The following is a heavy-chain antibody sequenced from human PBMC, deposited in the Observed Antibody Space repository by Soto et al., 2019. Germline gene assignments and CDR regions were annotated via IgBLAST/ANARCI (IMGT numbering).Heavy chain of an antibody. CDR3: VRGDGEYHDGNGYLGRH. CDR1: GFTFRTYW. J-gene: IGHJ4*02. CDR2: IKSDGSGT. Sequence: EVQLVESGGGLVQLGGSLRLSCEASGFTFRTYWMHWVRQAPGKGLVWVSRIKSDGSGTYYADSVEGRFTISRDNAQNTLYLEMNSLSAEDTAVYYCVRGDGEYHDGNGYLGRHWGQGTLVTVSS. D-gene: IGHD3-22*01. V-gene: IGHV3-74*01.